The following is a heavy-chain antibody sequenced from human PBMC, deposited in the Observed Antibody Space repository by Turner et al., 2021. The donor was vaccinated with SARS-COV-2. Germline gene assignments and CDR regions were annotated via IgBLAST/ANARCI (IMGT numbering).Heavy chain of an antibody. D-gene: IGHD1-26*01. CDR1: GDSISSSSFY. J-gene: IGHJ4*02. CDR2: FYYSGNT. V-gene: IGHV4-39*01. CDR3: VRTPSGSYPHFNF. Sequence: QLPLQESGPGLVKPSETLSLTCTVSGDSISSSSFYWGWIRQSPGKGLEWIGNFYYSGNTYYNPSLKSRVTISADTSKKQFSLRLTSVTAADTAVYYCVRTPSGSYPHFNFWGQGTLVTVSS.